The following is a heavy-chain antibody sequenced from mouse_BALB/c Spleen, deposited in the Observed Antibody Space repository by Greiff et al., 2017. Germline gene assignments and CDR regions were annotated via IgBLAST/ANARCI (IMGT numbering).Heavy chain of an antibody. CDR2: ILPGSGST. V-gene: IGHV1-9*01. J-gene: IGHJ4*01. D-gene: IGHD2-10*02. CDR1: GYTFSSYW. Sequence: VQLQQSGAELMKPGASVKISCKATGYTFSSYWIEWVKQRPGHGLEWIGEILPGSGSTNYNEKFKGKATFTADTSSNTAYMQLSSLTSEDSAVYYCARGRYGNYEGYYAMDYWGQGTSVTVSS. CDR3: ARGRYGNYEGYYAMDY.